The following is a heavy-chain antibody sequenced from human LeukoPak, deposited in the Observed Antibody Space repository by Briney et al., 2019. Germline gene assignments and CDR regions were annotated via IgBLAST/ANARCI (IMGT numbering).Heavy chain of an antibody. V-gene: IGHV3-9*01. CDR2: ISWNSGSI. D-gene: IGHD3-10*01. CDR3: AKDGADPRDYYGSGSYYTGYGMDV. Sequence: PGGSLRLSCAASGFTFDDYAMHWVRQAPGKGLEWVSGISWNSGSIGYADSVKGRFTISRDNAKNSLYLQMNSLRAEDTALYYCAKDGADPRDYYGSGSYYTGYGMDVWGQGTTVTVSS. CDR1: GFTFDDYA. J-gene: IGHJ6*02.